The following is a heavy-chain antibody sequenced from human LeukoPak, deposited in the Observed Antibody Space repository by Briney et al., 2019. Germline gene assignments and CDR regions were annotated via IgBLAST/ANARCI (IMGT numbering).Heavy chain of an antibody. J-gene: IGHJ2*01. CDR2: ISSSGRTI. CDR1: GFTFSSYE. D-gene: IGHD3-9*01. V-gene: IGHV3-48*03. CDR3: ARATTGYAAVRYFDL. Sequence: GGSLRLSCAASGFTFSSYEMDWVRQAPGKGLEWISYISSSGRTIKYADSVEGRFTISRDNAKNSLYLQMNSLRAEDTAIYYCARATTGYAAVRYFDLWGRGTLVTVSS.